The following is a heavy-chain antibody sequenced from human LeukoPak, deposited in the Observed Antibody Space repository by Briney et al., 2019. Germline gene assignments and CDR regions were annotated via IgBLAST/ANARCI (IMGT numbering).Heavy chain of an antibody. J-gene: IGHJ3*02. CDR3: ARGTLGGGAFDI. D-gene: IGHD2-15*01. Sequence: PSETLSLTCAVYGGSFSGYYWSWIRQPPGKGLEWIGEINHSGSTNYNPSLKSRVTISVDTSKNQFSLKLSSVTAADTAVYYCARGTLGGGAFDIWGQGTMVTVSS. CDR1: GGSFSGYY. V-gene: IGHV4-34*01. CDR2: INHSGST.